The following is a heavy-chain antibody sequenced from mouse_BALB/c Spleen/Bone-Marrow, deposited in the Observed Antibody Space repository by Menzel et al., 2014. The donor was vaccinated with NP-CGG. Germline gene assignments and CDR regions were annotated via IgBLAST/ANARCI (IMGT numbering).Heavy chain of an antibody. J-gene: IGHJ1*01. D-gene: IGHD2-3*01. Sequence: EAQGVESGGGLVQPGGSLKLSCAASGFDFSRYWMSWARQAPGKGLEWIGEINPDSSTINYTPSLKDKFIISRDNAKNTLYLQMSKVRSEDTALYYCASYDGYYYWYFDVWGAGTTVTVSS. CDR1: GFDFSRYW. CDR2: INPDSSTI. CDR3: ASYDGYYYWYFDV. V-gene: IGHV4-1*02.